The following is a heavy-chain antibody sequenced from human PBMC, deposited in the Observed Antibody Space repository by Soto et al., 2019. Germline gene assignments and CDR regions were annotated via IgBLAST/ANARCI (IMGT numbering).Heavy chain of an antibody. J-gene: IGHJ6*02. D-gene: IGHD6-19*01. Sequence: EVQLVESGGGLVQPGGSLRLSCAASGLIFSDYHMDWVRQAPGKGLEWVGRIRRKANSYTTEYAASVKGRFTISRDASKNSLSLQMNSLKSEDTAVYYCAMLGGWSGGSSGMDVWGQGTTVTVSS. CDR3: AMLGGWSGGSSGMDV. CDR2: IRRKANSYTT. CDR1: GLIFSDYH. V-gene: IGHV3-72*01.